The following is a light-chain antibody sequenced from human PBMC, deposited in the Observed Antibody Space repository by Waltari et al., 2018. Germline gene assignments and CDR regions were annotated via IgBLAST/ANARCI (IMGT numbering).Light chain of an antibody. V-gene: IGKV1-6*01. CDR1: QDIIND. Sequence: AGQMTQSPTSLSASVGERVTITCRASQDIINDLGWFQQKPGKAPKLLIYEASILPSGVPSRFSGSGSGTYFTLTISSLEPDDSATYYCQQDYSYPHTFGQGTKLEI. CDR3: QQDYSYPHT. CDR2: EAS. J-gene: IGKJ2*01.